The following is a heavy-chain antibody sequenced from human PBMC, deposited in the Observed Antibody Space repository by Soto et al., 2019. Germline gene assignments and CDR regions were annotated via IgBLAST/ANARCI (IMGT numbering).Heavy chain of an antibody. CDR1: GFTFSSYA. D-gene: IGHD6-6*01. CDR3: AKEREYSSSSYSAGYFQH. CDR2: ISGSGGST. J-gene: IGHJ1*01. V-gene: IGHV3-23*01. Sequence: EVQLLESGGGLVQPGGSLRLSCAASGFTFSSYAMSWVRQAPGKGLEWVSAISGSGGSTYYADSVKGRFTISRDNSKNTLSLQMNSLRAEDTAVYYCAKEREYSSSSYSAGYFQHWGQGTLVTVSS.